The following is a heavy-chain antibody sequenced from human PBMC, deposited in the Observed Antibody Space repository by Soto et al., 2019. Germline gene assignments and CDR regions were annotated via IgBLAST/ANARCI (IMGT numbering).Heavy chain of an antibody. J-gene: IGHJ2*01. D-gene: IGHD5-18*01. V-gene: IGHV3-30-3*01. CDR3: ARDPLWGTAMVLWYFDL. CDR1: GFTFSSYA. Sequence: QVQLVESGGGVVQPGRSLRLSCAASGFTFSSYAMHWVRQAPGKGLEWVAVISYDGSNKYYADSVKGRLTISRDNSKNTLYLQMHSLRAEDTAVYYCARDPLWGTAMVLWYFDLWGRGTLVTVSS. CDR2: ISYDGSNK.